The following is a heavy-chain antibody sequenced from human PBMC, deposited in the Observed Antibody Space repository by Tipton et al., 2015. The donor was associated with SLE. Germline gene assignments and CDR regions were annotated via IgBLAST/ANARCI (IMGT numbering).Heavy chain of an antibody. Sequence: LRLSCTVSGGSISSGGYYWSWIRQLPGKGLEWIGYVYYTGSTYYNPSLKSRITISVDTSKNQFSLKLSSVTAADTAVYYCTRLDTGGSGSYVRFDYWGQGTLVTVSS. CDR1: GGSISSGGYY. V-gene: IGHV4-31*03. D-gene: IGHD3-10*01. CDR2: VYYTGST. J-gene: IGHJ4*02. CDR3: TRLDTGGSGSYVRFDY.